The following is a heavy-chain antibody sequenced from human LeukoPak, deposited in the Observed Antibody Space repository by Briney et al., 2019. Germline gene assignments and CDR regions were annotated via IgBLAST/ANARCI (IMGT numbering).Heavy chain of an antibody. D-gene: IGHD3-16*01. J-gene: IGHJ4*02. CDR3: ARDFFSEITYHGEIAYFDQ. Sequence: GASVKVSCKASGYAFTSYYIHWVRQAPGQGLEWMGRINPNSGATNYAQKFQGRVTVTRDTSISTAYMEVTRLKSDDTAIYYCARDFFSEITYHGEIAYFDQWGPGTLVSVSS. V-gene: IGHV1-2*06. CDR1: GYAFTSYY. CDR2: INPNSGAT.